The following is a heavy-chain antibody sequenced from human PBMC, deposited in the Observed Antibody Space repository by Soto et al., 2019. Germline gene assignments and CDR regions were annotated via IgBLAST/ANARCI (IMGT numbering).Heavy chain of an antibody. CDR2: IFSNDEK. D-gene: IGHD2-8*02. CDR3: ARMNTGPTLDY. Sequence: QVTLKESGPVLVKPTETLTLTCTVSGFSLSNPGMGVSWIRQPPGKALEWLAHIFSNDEKSYSTSLRNRFTISKGTSKSQVVLTMTNMDPVDTATFYCARMNTGPTLDYWGQGTLVTVSS. J-gene: IGHJ4*02. CDR1: GFSLSNPGMG. V-gene: IGHV2-26*01.